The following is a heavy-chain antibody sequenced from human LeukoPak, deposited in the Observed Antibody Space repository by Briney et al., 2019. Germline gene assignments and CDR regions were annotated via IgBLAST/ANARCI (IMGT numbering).Heavy chain of an antibody. V-gene: IGHV3-23*01. CDR1: GFTFSSYA. D-gene: IGHD5-12*01. CDR3: AKLYSGYDLSDY. CDR2: ISGSGGST. J-gene: IGHJ4*02. Sequence: PGGSLRLSCAASGFTFSSYAMSWVRQARGKGLEWVSAISGSGGSTYYADSVKGRFTISRDNSKNTLYLQMNSLRAEDTAVYYCAKLYSGYDLSDYWGQGTLVTVSS.